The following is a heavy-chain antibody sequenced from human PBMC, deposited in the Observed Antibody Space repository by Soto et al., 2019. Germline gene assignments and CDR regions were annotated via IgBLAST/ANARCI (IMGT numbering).Heavy chain of an antibody. CDR1: GFTFSDYY. D-gene: IGHD6-19*01. CDR2: ISSSGSTI. Sequence: PGGSLRLSCAASGFTFSDYYMSWIRQAPGKGLEWVSYISSSGSTIYYADSVKGRFTISRDNAKNSLYLQMNSLRAEDTAVYYCAWAGAQGRVGIAVAGPVGYWGQGTLVTVSS. J-gene: IGHJ4*02. CDR3: AWAGAQGRVGIAVAGPVGY. V-gene: IGHV3-11*01.